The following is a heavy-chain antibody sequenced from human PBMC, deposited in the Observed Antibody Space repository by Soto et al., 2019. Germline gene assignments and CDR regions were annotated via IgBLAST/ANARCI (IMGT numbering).Heavy chain of an antibody. CDR1: GYTFTDYG. Sequence: QVQLVESGAEVKKPGASVKVSCKASGYTFTDYGSSWVRQAPGQGLEWMGWISGYNGKTKYAQKFQGRVTMTTDPPTNTAYMELRSLRSDDTAVYYCARDREYYYDSSGNYYYHYGLDVWGQGTTVTVS. CDR2: ISGYNGKT. CDR3: ARDREYYYDSSGNYYYHYGLDV. D-gene: IGHD3-22*01. V-gene: IGHV1-18*04. J-gene: IGHJ6*02.